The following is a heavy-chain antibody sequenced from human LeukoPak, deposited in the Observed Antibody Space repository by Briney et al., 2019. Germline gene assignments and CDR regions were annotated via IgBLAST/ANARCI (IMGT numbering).Heavy chain of an antibody. V-gene: IGHV1-18*01. CDR1: GYTFTSYG. CDR2: ISAYNGNT. CDR3: ARDPGYSSSWAFDY. D-gene: IGHD6-13*01. J-gene: IGHJ4*02. Sequence: ASVKVSCKASGYTFTSYGISWVRQAPGQGLEWMGWISAYNGNTNYAQKLQGRVTMSTDTSTSTAYMELRSLRSDDTAVYYCARDPGYSSSWAFDYWGQGTLVTVSS.